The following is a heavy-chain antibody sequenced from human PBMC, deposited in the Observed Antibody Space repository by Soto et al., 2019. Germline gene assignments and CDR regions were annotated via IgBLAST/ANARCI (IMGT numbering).Heavy chain of an antibody. J-gene: IGHJ4*02. D-gene: IGHD5-18*01. Sequence: QAQLVESGGGVVQPGRSLRLSCAASGFTFSSYGMHWVRQAPGTGLEWVAVISYDGGLQHYADSVKGRFTISRDNSKTMMLLQMNSLRAEDKAVYSCGSERGYGDAAVPYSWGQGTLVSVAS. V-gene: IGHV3-30*03. CDR2: ISYDGGLQ. CDR1: GFTFSSYG. CDR3: GSERGYGDAAVPYS.